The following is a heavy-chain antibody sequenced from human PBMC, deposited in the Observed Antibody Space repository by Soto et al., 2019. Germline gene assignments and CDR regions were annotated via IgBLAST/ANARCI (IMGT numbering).Heavy chain of an antibody. CDR3: ARDSPPNYL. CDR2: INAYNGNT. V-gene: IGHV1-18*01. CDR1: GYTFTNYA. J-gene: IGHJ5*02. D-gene: IGHD7-27*01. Sequence: GASVKVSCTASGYTFTNYAISWVRQAPGQGLEWMGWINAYNGNTNYAQKLQGRVTMTTDTSTSTAYMELRSLRSDDTAVYYCARDSPPNYLWGQGTLVTVSS.